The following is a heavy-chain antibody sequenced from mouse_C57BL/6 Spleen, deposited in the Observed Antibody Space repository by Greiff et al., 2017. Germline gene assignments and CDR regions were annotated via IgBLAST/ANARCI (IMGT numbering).Heavy chain of an antibody. CDR3: ARETGLRQYFDV. D-gene: IGHD2-4*01. CDR1: GYTFTSYW. V-gene: IGHV1-59*01. Sequence: QVQLQQPGAELVRPGTSVKLSCKASGYTFTSYWMHWVKQRPGQGLEWIGVIDPSDSYTNYNQKFKGKATLTVDTSSSTAYMQLSSLTSEDSAVYYCARETGLRQYFDVWGTGTTVTVSS. J-gene: IGHJ1*03. CDR2: IDPSDSYT.